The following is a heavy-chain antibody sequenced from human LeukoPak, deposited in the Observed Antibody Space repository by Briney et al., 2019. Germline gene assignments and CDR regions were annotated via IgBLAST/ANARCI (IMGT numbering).Heavy chain of an antibody. CDR3: ARDETRRGCSGVTCYSDFDY. CDR1: GFTFNKYA. V-gene: IGHV3-23*01. CDR2: MSGIGNT. D-gene: IGHD2-15*01. J-gene: IGHJ4*02. Sequence: GGSLRLSCAASGFTFNKYAMSWVRQPAGKGLEWVSSMSGIGNTYYANSVKGRFTISRANSKNTVSLQMNSLGAEDTAVYYCARDETRRGCSGVTCYSDFDYGGQGTLVTVSS.